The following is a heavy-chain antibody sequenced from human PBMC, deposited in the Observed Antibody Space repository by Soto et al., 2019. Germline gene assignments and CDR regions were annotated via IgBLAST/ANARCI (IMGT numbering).Heavy chain of an antibody. CDR3: ARESFPSYYIADRQNWFDP. Sequence: GGALRVSCAASGFTFSSYAMHWVRQAPGKGLEWVAVISYDGSNKYYADSVKGRFTISRDNSKNTLYLQMNSLRAEDTAVYYCARESFPSYYIADRQNWFDPWVQGTLVTVSS. V-gene: IGHV3-30-3*01. J-gene: IGHJ5*02. CDR1: GFTFSSYA. CDR2: ISYDGSNK. D-gene: IGHD6-6*01.